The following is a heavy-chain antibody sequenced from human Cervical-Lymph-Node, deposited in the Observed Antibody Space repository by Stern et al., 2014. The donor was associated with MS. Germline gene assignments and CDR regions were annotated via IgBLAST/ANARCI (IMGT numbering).Heavy chain of an antibody. CDR1: GDTFTSHY. Sequence: VQLVQSGAEVTRPGASVKVSCKASGDTFTSHYMHWVRQAPGQGLEWMGLINPSGDGTTYAQKFQGRLTMTRDTSTSTVYMELSSLTSEDTAVYYCTRPLAGTTLLFDSWGQGTLVTVSS. CDR3: TRPLAGTTLLFDS. J-gene: IGHJ4*02. CDR2: INPSGDGT. D-gene: IGHD1-1*01. V-gene: IGHV1-46*03.